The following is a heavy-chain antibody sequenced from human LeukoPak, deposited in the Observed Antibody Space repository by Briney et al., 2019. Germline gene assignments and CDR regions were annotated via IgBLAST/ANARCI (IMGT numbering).Heavy chain of an antibody. V-gene: IGHV3-23*01. CDR1: GFTFSSFG. D-gene: IGHD3-16*01. J-gene: IGHJ4*02. CDR3: ARARIRLGELPGY. CDR2: ISSTGGTA. Sequence: GGSLRLSCAASGFTFSSFGMSWVRQAPGKGLEWVSAISSTGGTAYYADSVKGRFTISRDNAKNSLYLQMNSLRAEDTAVYYCARARIRLGELPGYWGQGTLVTVSS.